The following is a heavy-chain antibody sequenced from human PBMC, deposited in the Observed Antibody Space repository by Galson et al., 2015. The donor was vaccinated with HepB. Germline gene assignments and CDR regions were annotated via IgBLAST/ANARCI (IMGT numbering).Heavy chain of an antibody. V-gene: IGHV3-23*01. J-gene: IGHJ5*02. CDR2: LNSGGSST. CDR3: AKRAAVTGRVWFDP. D-gene: IGHD6-19*01. CDR1: GFTFNTYA. Sequence: SLRLSCAASGFTFNTYAMSWVRQAPGKGLEWVSTLNSGGSSTYYADSVKGRFTISRDNSKNTLYLQMNSLRAEDTAIYYCAKRAAVTGRVWFDPWGQGTLVTVS.